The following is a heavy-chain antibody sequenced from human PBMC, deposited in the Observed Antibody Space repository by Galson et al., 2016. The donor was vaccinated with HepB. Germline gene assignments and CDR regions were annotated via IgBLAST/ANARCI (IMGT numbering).Heavy chain of an antibody. CDR2: IRGSGGGI. CDR3: AKESGSRLTMVRGVLDPFDI. D-gene: IGHD3-10*01. V-gene: IGHV3-23*01. CDR1: GFIFSTYA. Sequence: SLRLSCAGSGFIFSTYAMSWVRQAPGKGLEWVSGIRGSGGGIDYADSVKGRFTISRDDSKNTLYLQMSSLRAEDTAVYYCAKESGSRLTMVRGVLDPFDIWGQGTLVTVSS. J-gene: IGHJ3*02.